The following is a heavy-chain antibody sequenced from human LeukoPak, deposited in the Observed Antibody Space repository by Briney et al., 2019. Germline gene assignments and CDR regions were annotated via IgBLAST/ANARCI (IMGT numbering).Heavy chain of an antibody. D-gene: IGHD4-17*01. CDR2: ISSSSSTI. J-gene: IGHJ6*02. CDR3: ARGYGDYPASARGMDV. Sequence: GGSLRLSCAASGFTFSSYSMNWVRQAPGKGLEWVSYISSSSSTIYYADSVKGRFTSSRDNAKNSLYLQMNSLRAEDTAVYYCARGYGDYPASARGMDVWGQGTTVTVSS. V-gene: IGHV3-48*04. CDR1: GFTFSSYS.